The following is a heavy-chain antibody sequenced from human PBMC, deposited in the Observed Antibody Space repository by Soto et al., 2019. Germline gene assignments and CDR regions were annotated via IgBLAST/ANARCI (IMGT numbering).Heavy chain of an antibody. Sequence: GGSLRLSCAASGFTFSSYWMHWVRQAPGKGLVWVSRINSDGSSTSYADSVKGRFTISRDNAKNTLYLQMNSLRAEDTAVYYCAREIRITMVRGVEGRNWFDPWGQGTLVTVSS. CDR3: AREIRITMVRGVEGRNWFDP. D-gene: IGHD3-10*01. CDR1: GFTFSSYW. V-gene: IGHV3-74*01. J-gene: IGHJ5*02. CDR2: INSDGSST.